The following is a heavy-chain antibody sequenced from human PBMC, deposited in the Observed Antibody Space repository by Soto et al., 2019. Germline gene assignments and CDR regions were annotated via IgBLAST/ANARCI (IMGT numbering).Heavy chain of an antibody. Sequence: QVQLQESGPGLVKPSQTLSLTCTVSGGSISSGGYYWSWIRQHPGKGLEWIGYIYYSGSTYYYASLERRVTISVDTSKNQFSRKMSSVTAADTAVYYCARAPKPWGEAFDIWGQGTMVTVSS. CDR3: ARAPKPWGEAFDI. CDR1: GGSISSGGYY. D-gene: IGHD7-27*01. J-gene: IGHJ3*02. V-gene: IGHV4-31*03. CDR2: IYYSGST.